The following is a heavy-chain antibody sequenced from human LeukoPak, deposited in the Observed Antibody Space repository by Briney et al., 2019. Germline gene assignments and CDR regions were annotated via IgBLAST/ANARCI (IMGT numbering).Heavy chain of an antibody. Sequence: GGSLRLSCAASGFTFSSYEMNWVRQAPGKGLEWVSSISSSSSYIYYADSVKGRFTISRDNAKNSLYLQMNSLRAEDTAVYYCARANIAAAGIGTINFDYWGQGTLVTVSS. V-gene: IGHV3-21*01. J-gene: IGHJ4*02. D-gene: IGHD6-13*01. CDR1: GFTFSSYE. CDR3: ARANIAAAGIGTINFDY. CDR2: ISSSSSYI.